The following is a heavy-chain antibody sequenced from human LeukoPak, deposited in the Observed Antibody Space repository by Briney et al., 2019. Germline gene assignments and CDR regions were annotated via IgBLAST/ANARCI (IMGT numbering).Heavy chain of an antibody. CDR2: IFPSGGEI. J-gene: IGHJ4*02. V-gene: IGHV3-23*01. Sequence: GGTLRLSCAASGFTFSTFAMVWVRQPPGKGLEWVSSIFPSGGEIHYADSVRGRFTISRDNSKSTLSLQMNSLRAEDTAIYYCATYRQVLLPFESWGQGTLVTVSS. D-gene: IGHD2-8*02. CDR3: ATYRQVLLPFES. CDR1: GFTFSTFA.